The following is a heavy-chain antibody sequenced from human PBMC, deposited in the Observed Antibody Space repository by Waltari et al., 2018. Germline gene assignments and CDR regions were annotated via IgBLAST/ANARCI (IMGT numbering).Heavy chain of an antibody. CDR2: INTKTGNP. Sequence: QVQLVQSGAEVKKPGASVKVSCKASGYTFTSYGISWVRQAPGQGLEWMGWINTKTGNPAYAQDFTGRFLFSLDTSVSTAYLQISSLKAEDTAIYYCIRDGVYGSKSKGFDYWGQGTLVTVSS. V-gene: IGHV7-4-1*02. D-gene: IGHD3-22*01. J-gene: IGHJ4*02. CDR1: GYTFTSYG. CDR3: IRDGVYGSKSKGFDY.